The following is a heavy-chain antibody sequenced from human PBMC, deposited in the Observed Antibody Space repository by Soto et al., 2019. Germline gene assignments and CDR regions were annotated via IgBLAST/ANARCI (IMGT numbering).Heavy chain of an antibody. Sequence: EVQLVESGGGLVQPGGSLRLSCAASGFTVSSNYMSWVRQAPGKGLEWVAVIYSGGSTYYADSMKGRFIISRDNSENTLFLQMNSLRAEDTAVYYCARDKAVGATDYWGQGTLVTVS. CDR2: IYSGGST. CDR1: GFTVSSNY. V-gene: IGHV3-66*01. J-gene: IGHJ4*02. D-gene: IGHD1-26*01. CDR3: ARDKAVGATDY.